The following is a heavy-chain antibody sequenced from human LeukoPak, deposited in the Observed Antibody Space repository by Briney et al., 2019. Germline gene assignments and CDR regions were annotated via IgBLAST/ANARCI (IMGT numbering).Heavy chain of an antibody. CDR3: ARDTGGMATITFYFDY. V-gene: IGHV1-69*05. J-gene: IGHJ4*02. CDR2: IIPIFGTA. Sequence: GASVKVSCKASGYSFTGYYIHWVRQAPGQGLEWMGRIIPIFGTANYAQKFQGRVTITTDESTSTAYMELSSLRSEDTAVYYCARDTGGMATITFYFDYWGQGTLVTVSS. D-gene: IGHD5-24*01. CDR1: GYSFTGYY.